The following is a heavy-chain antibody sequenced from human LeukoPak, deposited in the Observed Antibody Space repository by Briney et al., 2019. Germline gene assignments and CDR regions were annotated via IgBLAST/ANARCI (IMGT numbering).Heavy chain of an antibody. CDR2: IYSSGST. CDR1: GGSISSGSYY. J-gene: IGHJ6*03. D-gene: IGHD5/OR15-5a*01. CDR3: AREGSTTVYYYHYYMDV. V-gene: IGHV4-61*02. Sequence: SQTLSLTCTVSGGSISSGSYYWSWIRQPAGKGLEWIGRIYSSGSTNYNPSLNSRVTISVDTSKNQFSLKLNSVTAADTAVYYCAREGSTTVYYYHYYMDVWGKGTTVTVSS.